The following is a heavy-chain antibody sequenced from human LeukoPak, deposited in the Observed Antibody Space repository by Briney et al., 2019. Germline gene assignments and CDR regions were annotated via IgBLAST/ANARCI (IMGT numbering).Heavy chain of an antibody. CDR1: GGSISSYY. D-gene: IGHD3-22*01. V-gene: IGHV4-4*08. CDR3: ARDSYYYDSSGYAKGENYFDY. Sequence: SETLSLTCTVSGGSISSYYWSWIRQPPGKGLEWIGRIYTSGSTNYNPSLKSRVTISVDTSKNQFSLKLSSVAAADTAVYYCARDSYYYDSSGYAKGENYFDYWGQGTLVTVSS. J-gene: IGHJ4*02. CDR2: IYTSGST.